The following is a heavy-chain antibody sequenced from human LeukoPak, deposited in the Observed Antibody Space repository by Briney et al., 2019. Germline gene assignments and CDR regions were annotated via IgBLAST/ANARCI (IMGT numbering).Heavy chain of an antibody. D-gene: IGHD3-10*01. CDR2: IYTSGST. J-gene: IGHJ4*02. CDR3: ARVVEGMVRGLVYFDY. Sequence: SETLSLTCTVSGGSISSYYWSWIRQPAGRGLEWIGRIYTSGSTNYNPSLKSRVTMSVDTSKNQFSLKLSSVTAADTAVYYCARVVEGMVRGLVYFDYWGQGTLVTVSS. V-gene: IGHV4-4*07. CDR1: GGSISSYY.